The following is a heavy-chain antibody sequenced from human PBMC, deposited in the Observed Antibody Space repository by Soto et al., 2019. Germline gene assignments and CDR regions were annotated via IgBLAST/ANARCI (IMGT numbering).Heavy chain of an antibody. Sequence: ASVKVSCRASGYTFTSYAMHWVRQAPGQRLEWMGWINAGNGNTKYSQKFQGRVTITRDTSASTAYMELSSLRSEDTAVYYCARVTGYYAPDYWGQGTLVTVSS. J-gene: IGHJ4*02. CDR1: GYTFTSYA. CDR3: ARVTGYYAPDY. V-gene: IGHV1-3*01. CDR2: INAGNGNT. D-gene: IGHD3-9*01.